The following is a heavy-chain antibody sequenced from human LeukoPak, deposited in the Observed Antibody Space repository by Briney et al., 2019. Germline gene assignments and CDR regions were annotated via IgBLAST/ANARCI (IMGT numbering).Heavy chain of an antibody. V-gene: IGHV4-34*01. D-gene: IGHD1-26*01. CDR1: GGTFSGYY. Sequence: SETLSLTCAVYGGTFSGYYWSWIRQPPGKGLEWIGEINHSGSTNYNPSLTSRVTISVDTSKIQFYMKLSSVTAADKAVYYCARVSRYSGSYFDYWGQGTLVTVSS. J-gene: IGHJ4*02. CDR2: INHSGST. CDR3: ARVSRYSGSYFDY.